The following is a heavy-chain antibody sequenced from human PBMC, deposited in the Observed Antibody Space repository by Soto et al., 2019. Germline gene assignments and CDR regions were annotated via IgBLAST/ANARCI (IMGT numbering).Heavy chain of an antibody. Sequence: ASVKVSCKASGYTFTSYGISWVRQAPGQGLEWMGWISAYNGNTNYAQKLQGRVTMTTDTSTSTAYMELRSLRSDDTAVYYRARDGYSSGWYGVAAFDIWGQGTMVTVSS. CDR3: ARDGYSSGWYGVAAFDI. CDR2: ISAYNGNT. V-gene: IGHV1-18*01. J-gene: IGHJ3*02. D-gene: IGHD6-19*01. CDR1: GYTFTSYG.